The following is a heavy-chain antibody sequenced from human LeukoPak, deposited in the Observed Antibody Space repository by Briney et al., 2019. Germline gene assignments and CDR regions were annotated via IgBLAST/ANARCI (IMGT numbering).Heavy chain of an antibody. CDR2: IYTSGST. J-gene: IGHJ3*02. CDR3: ARESPSGRAPDI. CDR1: GASISGYS. Sequence: PSETLSLTCNVSGASISGYSWSWIRQPAGKGLEWIGRIYTSGSTNYNPSLKSRVNMSVDTSKNQFSLELSSVTAADTAVYYCARESPSGRAPDIWGQGTLVTVSS. D-gene: IGHD3-10*01. V-gene: IGHV4-4*07.